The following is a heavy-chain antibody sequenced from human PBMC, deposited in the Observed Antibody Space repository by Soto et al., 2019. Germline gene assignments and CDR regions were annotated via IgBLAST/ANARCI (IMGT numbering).Heavy chain of an antibody. J-gene: IGHJ4*02. Sequence: GGSLRLSCAASGFTFSSYWMHWVRRAPGRGLVWVSHINSDGSTTSYADSVEGRFTISRDNAKNTLYLQMNSLRAEDTAVYYCAKVSSSWYAGFFDLWGQGTLVTVSS. CDR2: INSDGSTT. D-gene: IGHD2-8*01. CDR3: AKVSSSWYAGFFDL. V-gene: IGHV3-74*01. CDR1: GFTFSSYW.